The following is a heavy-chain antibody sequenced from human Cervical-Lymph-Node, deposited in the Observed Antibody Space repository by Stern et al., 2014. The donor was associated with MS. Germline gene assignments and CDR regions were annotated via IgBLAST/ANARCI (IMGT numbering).Heavy chain of an antibody. CDR3: ARDFDPSYHYNAMDV. Sequence: VQLEESGSELKKPGASVKVSCKASGYTLISYAMNWVRQAPGQGLEWMGWINTNTGNPTYAQGFTGRFVFSLDTSVNTAYLQISSLKAEDTAVYYCARDFDPSYHYNAMDVWGQGTTVTVSS. D-gene: IGHD3-9*01. CDR1: GYTLISYA. V-gene: IGHV7-4-1*02. J-gene: IGHJ6*02. CDR2: INTNTGNP.